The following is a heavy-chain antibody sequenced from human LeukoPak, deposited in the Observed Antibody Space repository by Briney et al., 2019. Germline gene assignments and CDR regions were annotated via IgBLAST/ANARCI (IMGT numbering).Heavy chain of an antibody. CDR2: INPNSGGT. J-gene: IGHJ4*02. D-gene: IGHD3-9*01. Sequence: ASVKVSCKASGYTFTGYYMHWVRQAPGQGLEWMGWINPNSGGTNYAQKFQGRVTMTRDTSISTAYMELSRLRSDDTAVYYCARDRRVLRYFDWLSDFDYWGQGTLVTVSS. CDR1: GYTFTGYY. CDR3: ARDRRVLRYFDWLSDFDY. V-gene: IGHV1-2*02.